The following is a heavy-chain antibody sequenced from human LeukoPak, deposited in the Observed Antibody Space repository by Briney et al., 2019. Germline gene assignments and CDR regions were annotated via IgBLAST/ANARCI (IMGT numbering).Heavy chain of an antibody. J-gene: IGHJ4*02. D-gene: IGHD4-17*01. CDR3: ARDSGDYVLDY. CDR1: GYTFTGYY. V-gene: IGHV7-4-1*02. CDR2: INTNTGNP. Sequence: GASVKVSCKASGYTFTGYYMHWVRQAPGQGLEWMGWINTNTGNPTYAQGFTGRFVFSLDTSVSTAYLQISSLKAEDTAVYYCARDSGDYVLDYWGQGTLVTVSS.